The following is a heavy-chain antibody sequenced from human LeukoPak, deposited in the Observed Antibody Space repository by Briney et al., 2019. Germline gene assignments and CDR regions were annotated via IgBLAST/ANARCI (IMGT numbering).Heavy chain of an antibody. J-gene: IGHJ5*02. D-gene: IGHD6-13*01. Sequence: SETLSLTCTVSGGSISSYYWSWIRQPPGKGLEWIGYIYTSGSTNYNPSLKSRVTISVDTSKNQFSLKLSSVTAADTAVYYCAVSSWTVGWFDPWGQGTLVTVSS. CDR2: IYTSGST. CDR3: AVSSWTVGWFDP. CDR1: GGSISSYY. V-gene: IGHV4-4*09.